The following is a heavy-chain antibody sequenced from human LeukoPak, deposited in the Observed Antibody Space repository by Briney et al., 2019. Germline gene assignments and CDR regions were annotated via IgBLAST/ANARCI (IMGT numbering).Heavy chain of an antibody. CDR1: GGSISSHY. J-gene: IGHJ6*03. D-gene: IGHD3-22*01. V-gene: IGHV4-59*11. CDR3: ARTMTYYYYYMDV. CDR2: IYYSGST. Sequence: SETLSLTCTVSGGSISSHYWSWIRPPPGKRLEWIGYIYYSGSTNYNPSLKIRVTISVDTSKDQFSLKLSSVTAADTAVYYCARTMTYYYYYMDVWGKGTTVTVSS.